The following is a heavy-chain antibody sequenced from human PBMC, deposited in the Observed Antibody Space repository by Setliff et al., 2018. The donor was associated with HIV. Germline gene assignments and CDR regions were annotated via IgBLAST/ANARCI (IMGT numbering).Heavy chain of an antibody. CDR1: GGSFSGYY. CDR2: INHSGST. CDR3: ARRIAARPFDY. D-gene: IGHD6-6*01. J-gene: IGHJ4*02. Sequence: SETLSLTCAVYGGSFSGYYWSWIRQPPGKGLEWIGEINHSGSTNYNPSPKSRVTISVDTSKNQFSLKLSSVTAADTAVYDCARRIAARPFDYWGQGTLVTVSS. V-gene: IGHV4-34*01.